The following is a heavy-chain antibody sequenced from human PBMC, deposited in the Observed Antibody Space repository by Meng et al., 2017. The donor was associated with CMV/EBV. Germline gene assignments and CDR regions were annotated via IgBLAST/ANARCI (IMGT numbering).Heavy chain of an antibody. J-gene: IGHJ5*02. CDR2: IIDYNGNT. D-gene: IGHD3-22*01. Sequence: ASVTVSCKASGYTFTSYCISWVRQAPAQGLEGMGWIIDYNGNTNYAQKLQGRVTITTDTSTSTAYMELRSLRSDDTAVYYCAREGDSSGYYYVGWFDPWGQGTPVTVSS. V-gene: IGHV1-18*01. CDR3: AREGDSSGYYYVGWFDP. CDR1: GYTFTSYC.